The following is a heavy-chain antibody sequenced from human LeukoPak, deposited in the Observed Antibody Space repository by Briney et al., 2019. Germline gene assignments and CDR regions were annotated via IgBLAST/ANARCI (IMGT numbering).Heavy chain of an antibody. CDR2: ISSNGGST. CDR3: ARRTYYYDSSGYYYFDY. V-gene: IGHV3-64*04. D-gene: IGHD3-22*01. Sequence: GGSLRLSCSASGFTFSSYAMHWVRQAPGKGLEYVSAISSNGGSTYYADSVKDRFTISRDNSKNSLYLQMNSLRAEDTAVYYCARRTYYYDSSGYYYFDYWGQGTLVTVSS. J-gene: IGHJ4*02. CDR1: GFTFSSYA.